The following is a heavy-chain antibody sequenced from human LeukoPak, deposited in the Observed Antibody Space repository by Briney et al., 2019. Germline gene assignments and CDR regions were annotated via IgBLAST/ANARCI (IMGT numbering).Heavy chain of an antibody. CDR1: GFTLSSDS. V-gene: IGHV3-21*01. Sequence: GGSLRLSCAASGFTLSSDSMNWVRPAPGKGVEGVSSISGSSSYIYYADSVKGRVTISRDNAKNSLYLQMNSLRAEATAVNYCARDLYYYGSGSYLPAYWGQGTLVTVSS. J-gene: IGHJ4*02. D-gene: IGHD3-10*01. CDR2: ISGSSSYI. CDR3: ARDLYYYGSGSYLPAY.